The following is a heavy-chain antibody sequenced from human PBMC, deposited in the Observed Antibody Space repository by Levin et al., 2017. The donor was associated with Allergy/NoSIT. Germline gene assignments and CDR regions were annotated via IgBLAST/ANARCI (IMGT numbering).Heavy chain of an antibody. V-gene: IGHV6-1*01. CDR3: TRDFDS. CDR2: TYYRSRWYN. CDR1: GDSVSSNTGS. J-gene: IGHJ4*02. Sequence: SCAISGDSVSSNTGSWNWVRQSPSSGLEWLGRTYYRSRWYNDSALSVKSRITIDPDTSKNQFSLQLTSVTPDDTAVYFCTRDFDSWGQGTLVTVSS.